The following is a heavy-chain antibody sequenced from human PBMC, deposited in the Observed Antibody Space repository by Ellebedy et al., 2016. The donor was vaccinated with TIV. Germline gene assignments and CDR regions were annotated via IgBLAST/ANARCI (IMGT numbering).Heavy chain of an antibody. Sequence: AASVKVSCKASGYTFTSYYMHWVRQAPGQGLEWMGKINPSGGSTNYAQKLQGRVTMTRDTSTSTVYMELSSLRSEDTAVYYCATGIRAYYFDYWGQGTLVTVSS. CDR2: INPSGGST. CDR1: GYTFTSYY. D-gene: IGHD3-10*01. CDR3: ATGIRAYYFDY. J-gene: IGHJ4*02. V-gene: IGHV1-46*04.